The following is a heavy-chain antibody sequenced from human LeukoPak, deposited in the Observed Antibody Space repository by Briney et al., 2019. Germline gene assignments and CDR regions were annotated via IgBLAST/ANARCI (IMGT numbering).Heavy chain of an antibody. D-gene: IGHD3-10*01. J-gene: IGHJ6*03. CDR3: ARVRPMVRGVTVTGYMDV. V-gene: IGHV3-48*01. Sequence: GGSLRLSCAASGFTFSSYAMNWVRQAPGKGLEWVSYISSSSSIIYYADSVKGRFTISRDNAKNSLYLQMNSLRAEDTAVYYCARVRPMVRGVTVTGYMDVWGKGTTVTVSS. CDR2: ISSSSSII. CDR1: GFTFSSYA.